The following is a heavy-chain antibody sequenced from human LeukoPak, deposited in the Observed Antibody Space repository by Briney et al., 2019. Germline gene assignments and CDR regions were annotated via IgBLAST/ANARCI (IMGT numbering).Heavy chain of an antibody. CDR1: IESLSGYY. D-gene: IGHD2-21*02. J-gene: IGHJ4*02. V-gene: IGHV4-34*01. CDR2: INHSGST. CDR3: ARVRGDLSIDF. Sequence: PSETLSLTSAVYIESLSGYYSTWIRQPPGKGLEWMGEINHSGSTNSNPSLKRRVAIAADTSKNQFSLTLSSVAAADAAMYYCARVRGDLSIDFWGQGNLVTVSS.